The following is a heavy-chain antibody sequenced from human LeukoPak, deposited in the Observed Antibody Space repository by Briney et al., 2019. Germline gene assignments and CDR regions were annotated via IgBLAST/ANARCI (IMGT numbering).Heavy chain of an antibody. V-gene: IGHV1-69*06. CDR2: IFPMFETA. J-gene: IGHJ4*02. CDR1: GDSFSTYA. D-gene: IGHD3-16*01. CDR3: ARGVTSYGTRLTY. Sequence: EASVTVSCKASGDSFSTYAISWVRQAPGQGLEWMGGIFPMFETANYAQRFQGRLTITADIATSTAYMDLSSLRSEDTAVYYCARGVTSYGTRLTYWGQGTLVTVSS.